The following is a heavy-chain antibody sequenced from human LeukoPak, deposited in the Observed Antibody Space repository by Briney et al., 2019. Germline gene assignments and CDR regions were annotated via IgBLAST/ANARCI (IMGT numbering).Heavy chain of an antibody. V-gene: IGHV1-18*01. CDR1: GYTFTSYG. Sequence: ASVKVSCKASGYTFTSYGISWVRQAPGQGLEWMGWISAYNGNTNYAQKLQGRVTMTTDTSTSTAYKELRSLRSDDTAVYYCARDLFPDSSGFDAFEIWGQGTMVTVSS. CDR2: ISAYNGNT. D-gene: IGHD3-22*01. J-gene: IGHJ3*02. CDR3: ARDLFPDSSGFDAFEI.